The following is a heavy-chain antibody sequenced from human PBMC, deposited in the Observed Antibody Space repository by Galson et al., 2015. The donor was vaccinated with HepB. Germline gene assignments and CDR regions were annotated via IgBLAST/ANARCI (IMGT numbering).Heavy chain of an antibody. V-gene: IGHV5-51*01. CDR2: IYPGDSDT. D-gene: IGHD6-19*01. J-gene: IGHJ3*02. CDR1: GYSFTSYW. Sequence: QSGAEVKKPGESLKISCKGSGYSFTSYWIGWVRQMPGKGLEWMGIIYPGDSDTRYSPSFQGQVTISADKSISTAYLQWSSLKASDTAMYYCARHGSVAYSSGWYGVNDAFDIWGQGTMVTVSS. CDR3: ARHGSVAYSSGWYGVNDAFDI.